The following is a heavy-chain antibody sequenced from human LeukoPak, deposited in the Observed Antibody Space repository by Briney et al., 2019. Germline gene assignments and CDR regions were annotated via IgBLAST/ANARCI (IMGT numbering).Heavy chain of an antibody. D-gene: IGHD5-12*01. V-gene: IGHV3-69-1*01. Sequence: GGSLRLSCAASGFTFNNAWMNWVRQAPGKGLEWVSYISDTSAMYYADSVRGRFTISRDNAKNSLFLQMNSLRVEDTGVYYCARDGGYSGYDADCWGQGTLVTVSS. CDR2: ISDTSAM. J-gene: IGHJ4*02. CDR1: GFTFNNAW. CDR3: ARDGGYSGYDADC.